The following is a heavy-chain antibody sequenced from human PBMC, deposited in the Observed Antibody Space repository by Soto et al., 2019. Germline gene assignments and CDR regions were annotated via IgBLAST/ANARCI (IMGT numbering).Heavy chain of an antibody. CDR2: MYYSETT. CDR3: ARANSSTWYKLEYKWFDP. J-gene: IGHJ5*02. V-gene: IGHV4-59*01. Sequence: PSDTLSLTCTVSGASINDFYWSWIRQTPGKGLEWVGFMYYSETTKYNPSLKGRVNMSLDTSKNQVSLHLKSVTAADTAVYYCARANSSTWYKLEYKWFDPWGQGTLVTVSS. D-gene: IGHD6-13*01. CDR1: GASINDFY.